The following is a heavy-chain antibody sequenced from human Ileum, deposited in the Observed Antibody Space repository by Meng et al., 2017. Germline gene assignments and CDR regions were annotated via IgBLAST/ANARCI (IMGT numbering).Heavy chain of an antibody. CDR1: GYTFTDYY. CDR2: INPKSGIR. D-gene: IGHD6-13*01. J-gene: IGHJ4*02. V-gene: IGHV1-2*06. CDR3: SGASSSSYLGY. Sequence: QVQLVQSGAEVKKPGASVKFSCKTSGYTFTDYYIKWLRQALGQGLEWMGRINPKSGIRHYAQKFQGRVTMTSDTSTSTAYMEVSGLTSDDTAVYYCSGASSSSYLGYWGQGTLVTVSS.